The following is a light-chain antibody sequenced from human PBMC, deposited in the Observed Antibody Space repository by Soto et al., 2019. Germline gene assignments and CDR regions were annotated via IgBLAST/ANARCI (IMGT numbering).Light chain of an antibody. CDR3: LHAYYFPRT. CDR1: EDISTW. CDR2: AAS. Sequence: EIEITQSPSSLSASLGYIFTITFRSSEDISTWLSWYQQKPGKTPKLLIYAASTLQSGVPSRFSGSGSGTDFTLTIRSLQPEDSANYYCLHAYYFPRTFGEGTKVDIK. J-gene: IGKJ1*01. V-gene: IGKV1-12*01.